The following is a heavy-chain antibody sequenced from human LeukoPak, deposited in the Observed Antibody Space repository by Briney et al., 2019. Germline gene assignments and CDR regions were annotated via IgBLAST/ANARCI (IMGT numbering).Heavy chain of an antibody. D-gene: IGHD3-9*01. CDR1: GGSISSSSYY. CDR2: IYYSGTT. J-gene: IGHJ2*01. V-gene: IGHV4-39*01. CDR3: ARVDWLNWYFGL. Sequence: SETLSLTCTVSGGSISSSSYYWGWIRQPPGKGLEWIGNIYYSGTTYYNPSLNSRVTISVDTSKNQFSLKLSSVTAADTAVYYCARVDWLNWYFGLWGRGSLVTVSS.